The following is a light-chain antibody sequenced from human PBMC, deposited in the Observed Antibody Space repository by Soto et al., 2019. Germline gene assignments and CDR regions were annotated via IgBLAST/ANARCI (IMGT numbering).Light chain of an antibody. CDR3: QQYGSSGYT. J-gene: IGKJ2*01. CDR2: GAS. V-gene: IGKV3-20*01. Sequence: EIVLTQSPGTLSLSPGERATLSCRASQSVSSSYLAWYQQNPGQAPRLLIYGASSRATGIPDKFSGSGSGTVFTLTIDRLESEDFAADYCQQYGSSGYTCGQGTKLEIK. CDR1: QSVSSSY.